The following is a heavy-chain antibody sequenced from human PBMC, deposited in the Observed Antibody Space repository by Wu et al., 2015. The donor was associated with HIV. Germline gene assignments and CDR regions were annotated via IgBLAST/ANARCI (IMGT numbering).Heavy chain of an antibody. CDR1: GGTFTNFA. V-gene: IGHV1-69*05. D-gene: IGHD6-19*01. Sequence: QVQLVQSGAEVKKPGSSVKVSCKASGGTFTNFASNWVRQAPGQGLEWMGGIIPIFGTANYAQNLQGRVTMTTDTSTSTAYMELRSLRSDDTAVYYCARDQQWPTTYYYYYGMDVWGQGTTVTVSS. J-gene: IGHJ6*02. CDR2: IIPIFGTA. CDR3: ARDQQWPTTYYYYYGMDV.